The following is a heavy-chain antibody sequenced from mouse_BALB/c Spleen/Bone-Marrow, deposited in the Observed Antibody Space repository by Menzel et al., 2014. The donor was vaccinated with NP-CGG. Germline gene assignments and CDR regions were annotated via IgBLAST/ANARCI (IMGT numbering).Heavy chain of an antibody. CDR3: ARGGDNFAWFAY. CDR1: GYTFTTYW. J-gene: IGHJ3*01. V-gene: IGHV1-69*02. Sequence: QVHLQQPGAELVTPGASVKLSCKASGYTFTTYWMHWVKQRPGHGLEWIGQVDPSDGYTNYSQMFEGKATLTVDKSSSTAYMQLSSLSSEDSAVYYCARGGDNFAWFAYWGQGTLVTVSA. D-gene: IGHD1-3*01. CDR2: VDPSDGYT.